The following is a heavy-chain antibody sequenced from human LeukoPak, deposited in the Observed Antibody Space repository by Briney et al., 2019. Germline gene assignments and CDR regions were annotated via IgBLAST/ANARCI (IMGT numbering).Heavy chain of an antibody. CDR1: GFTFSSYA. J-gene: IGHJ5*02. D-gene: IGHD6-25*01. CDR2: ISYDGSNK. Sequence: PGRSLRLSCAASGFTFSSYAMHWVRQAPGKGLEWVAVISYDGSNKYYADSVKGRFTISRDNSKNTLYLQMNSLRAEDTAVYYCARDEYSSGWRKYNWFDPWGQGTLVTVSS. V-gene: IGHV3-30-3*01. CDR3: ARDEYSSGWRKYNWFDP.